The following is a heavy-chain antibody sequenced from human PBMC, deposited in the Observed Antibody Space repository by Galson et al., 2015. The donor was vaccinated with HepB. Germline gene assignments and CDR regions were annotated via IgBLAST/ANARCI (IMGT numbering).Heavy chain of an antibody. CDR3: AKDPGHWVGTYYMDV. CDR2: ISGSGGST. Sequence: SLRLSCAASGFTFSSYAMGWVRQAPGKGLEWVSAISGSGGSTYYADSVKGRFTISRDNSKNTLSLQMNSLRAEDTAVYYCAKDPGHWVGTYYMDVWGKGTTVTVSS. J-gene: IGHJ6*03. V-gene: IGHV3-23*01. CDR1: GFTFSSYA. D-gene: IGHD2-21*02.